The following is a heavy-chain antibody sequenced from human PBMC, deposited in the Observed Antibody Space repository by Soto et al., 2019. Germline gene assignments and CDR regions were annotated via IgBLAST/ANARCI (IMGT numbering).Heavy chain of an antibody. CDR2: ISSSSSTI. J-gene: IGHJ6*03. V-gene: IGHV3-48*01. D-gene: IGHD3-3*01. CDR3: ARDRSAQYYDFWSGSAPAGYMDV. Sequence: GGSLRLSCAASGFTLSSYSMNWVRQAPGKGLEWVSYISSSSSTIYYADSVKGRFTISRDNAKNSLYLQMNSLRAEDTAVYYCARDRSAQYYDFWSGSAPAGYMDVWGKGTTVTVSS. CDR1: GFTLSSYS.